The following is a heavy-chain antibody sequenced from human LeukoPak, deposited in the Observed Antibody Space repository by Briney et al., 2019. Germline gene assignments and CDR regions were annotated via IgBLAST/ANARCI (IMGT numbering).Heavy chain of an antibody. CDR1: GGSISSSSYY. CDR3: ARRSPLIVVAPNAFDI. Sequence: SETLSLTCTVSGGSISSSSYYWGWIRQPPGKGLEWIGEINHSGSTNYNPPLKSRVTISVDTSKNQFSLKLSSVTAADTAVYYCARRSPLIVVAPNAFDIWGQGTMVTVSS. V-gene: IGHV4-39*07. J-gene: IGHJ3*02. D-gene: IGHD3-22*01. CDR2: INHSGST.